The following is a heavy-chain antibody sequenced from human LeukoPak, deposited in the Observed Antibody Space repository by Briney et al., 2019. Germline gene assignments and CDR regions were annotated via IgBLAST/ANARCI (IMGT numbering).Heavy chain of an antibody. J-gene: IGHJ6*02. Sequence: PGRSLRLSCTTSGFTFGDYAMSWVRQAPGKGLEWVGLIRSKAYGGTIEYAASVKGRFTISRDDSKSIAYLQMNSLKIEDTALYYCTRGPIQLWIHNAMDVWGQGTMVTVSS. CDR3: TRGPIQLWIHNAMDV. D-gene: IGHD5-18*01. CDR2: IRSKAYGGTI. CDR1: GFTFGDYA. V-gene: IGHV3-49*04.